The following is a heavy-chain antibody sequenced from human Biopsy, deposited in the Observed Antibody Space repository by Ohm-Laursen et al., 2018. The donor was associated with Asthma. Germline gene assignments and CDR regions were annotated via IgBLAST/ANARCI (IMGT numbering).Heavy chain of an antibody. D-gene: IGHD1-26*01. Sequence: SLRLSCSASGFTFDDYAMHWVRQAPGKGLEWVSGISWNSGSIGYADSVKGRFTISRDNAKDSLYLQMNSLRAEDTALYYCAKGEWELLEANFDYWGQGTLVTVSS. J-gene: IGHJ4*02. CDR2: ISWNSGSI. CDR1: GFTFDDYA. CDR3: AKGEWELLEANFDY. V-gene: IGHV3-9*01.